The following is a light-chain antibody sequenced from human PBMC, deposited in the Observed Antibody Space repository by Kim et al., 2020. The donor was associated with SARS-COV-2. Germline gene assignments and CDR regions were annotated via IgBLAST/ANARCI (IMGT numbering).Light chain of an antibody. V-gene: IGLV3-19*01. J-gene: IGLJ1*01. CDR3: TTRQNSANLYV. CDR1: ILRSYN. Sequence: SSELTQDPAVSMALGQTVRITCQRAILRSYNASCYHQTPQHAPILVIYCKNNRPSGIPHRFSGSPTRDTASLTITGAQAEGEADYHSTTRQNSANLYVF. CDR2: CKN.